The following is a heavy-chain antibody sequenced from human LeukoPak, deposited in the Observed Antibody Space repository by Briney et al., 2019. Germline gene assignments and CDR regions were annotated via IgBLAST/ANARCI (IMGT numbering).Heavy chain of an antibody. V-gene: IGHV1-18*04. Sequence: ASVTVSFKASGYTFTSYSISRVRQAPGQGLEWMGWISVYNGNTKYAQKFQGRVTTTTDTSTSTAYMELRSLRSDDTAVYYCARDQVAVAGDFDYWGQGTLVTVSS. CDR1: GYTFTSYS. CDR3: ARDQVAVAGDFDY. J-gene: IGHJ4*02. CDR2: ISVYNGNT. D-gene: IGHD6-19*01.